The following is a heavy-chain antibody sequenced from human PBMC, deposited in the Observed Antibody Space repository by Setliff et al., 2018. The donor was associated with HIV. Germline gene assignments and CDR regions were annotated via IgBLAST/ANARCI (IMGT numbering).Heavy chain of an antibody. Sequence: SETLSLTCTVSGGSISSYYWSWIRQPPGKGLEWIGYIYTSGSTNYNPSLKSPVTISVDTSKNQFSLKLYSVTAADTAVYYCARAYFGSGIYYWGQGTLVTVSS. J-gene: IGHJ4*02. V-gene: IGHV4-4*09. CDR1: GGSISSYY. CDR2: IYTSGST. D-gene: IGHD3-10*01. CDR3: ARAYFGSGIYY.